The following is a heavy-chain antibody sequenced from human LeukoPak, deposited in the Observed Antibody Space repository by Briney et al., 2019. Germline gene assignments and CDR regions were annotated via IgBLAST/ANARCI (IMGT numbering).Heavy chain of an antibody. CDR3: ARWEGPGSYLDY. CDR1: GFTFSSYS. D-gene: IGHD3-10*01. CDR2: ISSSSSYI. J-gene: IGHJ4*02. V-gene: IGHV3-21*01. Sequence: GGSLRLSCAASGFTFSSYSMNWVRQAPGKGLEWVSSISSSSSYIYYADSVKGRFTISRDNAKNSLYLQMNSLRAEDTAVYYCARWEGPGSYLDYWGQGTLVTVSS.